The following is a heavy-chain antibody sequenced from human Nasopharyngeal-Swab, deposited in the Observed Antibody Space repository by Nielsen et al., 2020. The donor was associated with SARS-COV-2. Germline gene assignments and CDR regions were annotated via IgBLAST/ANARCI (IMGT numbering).Heavy chain of an antibody. Sequence: SETLSLTCTVSGGSISSGGYYWIWIRQHPGKGLEWIGYIYYSGSTYYNPSLKSRVTISVDTSKNQFSLKLSSVTAADTAVYYCARAIAARQYYYYYGMDVWGQGTTVTVSS. J-gene: IGHJ6*02. D-gene: IGHD6-6*01. CDR2: IYYSGST. V-gene: IGHV4-31*03. CDR1: GGSISSGGYY. CDR3: ARAIAARQYYYYYGMDV.